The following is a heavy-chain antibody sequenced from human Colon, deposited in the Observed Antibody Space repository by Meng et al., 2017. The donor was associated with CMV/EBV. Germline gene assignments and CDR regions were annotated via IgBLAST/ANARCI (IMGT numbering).Heavy chain of an antibody. Sequence: GGSLRLSCEASGFTMGSNYMSWVRQAPQKGLEWVAVIYQSGTTYYAGSVRGRFTISRDNSKNTLYLQMDSLRSEDTAVYFCAKESPLARAPFDLWGQGTPVTVSS. CDR3: AKESPLARAPFDL. V-gene: IGHV3-53*05. D-gene: IGHD3-9*01. CDR2: IYQSGTT. CDR1: GFTMGSNY. J-gene: IGHJ4*02.